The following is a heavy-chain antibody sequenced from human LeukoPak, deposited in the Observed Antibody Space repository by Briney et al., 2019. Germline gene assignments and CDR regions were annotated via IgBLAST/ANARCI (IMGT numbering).Heavy chain of an antibody. CDR3: ARVGVGDWGSVWDH. Sequence: GGSLRLSCGASNFTFRTYSMIWARQTAGTGLEWISYISSGGGVTHYAESVKGRFSISRDNAKNSLFLQMNRLQDEDTAVYYCARVGVGDWGSVWDHWGQGDRVTVSS. CDR1: NFTFRTYS. V-gene: IGHV3-48*02. J-gene: IGHJ4*02. CDR2: ISSGGGVT. D-gene: IGHD3-16*01.